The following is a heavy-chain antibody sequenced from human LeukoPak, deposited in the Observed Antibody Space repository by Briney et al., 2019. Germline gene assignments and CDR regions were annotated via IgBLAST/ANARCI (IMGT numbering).Heavy chain of an antibody. CDR2: INPNSGGT. CDR3: AASIAVAGLDY. D-gene: IGHD6-19*01. J-gene: IGHJ4*02. Sequence: ASVKVSCKASGGTFSSYAISWVRQAPGQGLEWMGRINPNSGGTNYAQKFQGRVTMTRDTSISTAYMELSRLRSDDTAVYYCAASIAVAGLDYWGQGTLVTVSS. V-gene: IGHV1-2*06. CDR1: GGTFSSYA.